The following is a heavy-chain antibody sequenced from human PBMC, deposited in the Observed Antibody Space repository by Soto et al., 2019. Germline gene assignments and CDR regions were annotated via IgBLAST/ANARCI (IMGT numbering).Heavy chain of an antibody. J-gene: IGHJ4*02. V-gene: IGHV3-21*01. D-gene: IGHD1-1*01. CDR2: ISSSSSYI. Sequence: EVQLVESGGGLVKPGGSLRLSCADSGFTFNGYSMNWVRQAPGKGLEWVSSISSSSSYIYYADSVKGRFTISRDNAKNSLYLQMSSLRAEDTAVYYCARADNLDYWGQGTLVTLSS. CDR3: ARADNLDY. CDR1: GFTFNGYS.